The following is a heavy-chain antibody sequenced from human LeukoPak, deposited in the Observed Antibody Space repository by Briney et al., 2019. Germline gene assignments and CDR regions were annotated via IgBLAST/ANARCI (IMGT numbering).Heavy chain of an antibody. Sequence: CGSLRLSCAASGFTFSNAWMSWVRQAPRKRLEWVANIKQDGSEKYYVDSVKGRFTISGDNAKNSLYLRMNSLRAEDTAVYYCASRAAPTYSSGWLGGYFQHWGQGTLVTVSS. J-gene: IGHJ1*01. CDR3: ASRAAPTYSSGWLGGYFQH. CDR1: GFTFSNAW. CDR2: IKQDGSEK. D-gene: IGHD6-19*01. V-gene: IGHV3-7*01.